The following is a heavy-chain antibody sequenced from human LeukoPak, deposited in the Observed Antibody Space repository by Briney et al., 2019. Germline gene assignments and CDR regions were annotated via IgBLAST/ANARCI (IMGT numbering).Heavy chain of an antibody. D-gene: IGHD3-22*01. CDR3: ARGSVDDSSGYLFDY. Sequence: GGSLRLSCAASGFTFSSYAMHWVRQAPGKGLEYVSAISSNGGSTYYANSAKGRFTISRDNSKNTLYLQMGSLRAEDMAVYYCARGSVDDSSGYLFDYWGQGTLVTVSS. CDR2: ISSNGGST. CDR1: GFTFSSYA. J-gene: IGHJ4*02. V-gene: IGHV3-64*01.